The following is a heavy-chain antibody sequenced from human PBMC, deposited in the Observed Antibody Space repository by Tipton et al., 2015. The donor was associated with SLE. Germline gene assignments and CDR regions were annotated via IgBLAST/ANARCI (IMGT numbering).Heavy chain of an antibody. D-gene: IGHD1-26*01. Sequence: SLRLSCAASGFTFSSYAMSWVRQAPGKGLEWVSAISGSGGSTYYADSVKGRFTISRDNSKNTLYLQMNSLRAEDTAVYYCVRWVGATNPQFDYWGQGTLVTVSS. CDR1: GFTFSSYA. CDR3: VRWVGATNPQFDY. J-gene: IGHJ4*02. V-gene: IGHV3-23*01. CDR2: ISGSGGST.